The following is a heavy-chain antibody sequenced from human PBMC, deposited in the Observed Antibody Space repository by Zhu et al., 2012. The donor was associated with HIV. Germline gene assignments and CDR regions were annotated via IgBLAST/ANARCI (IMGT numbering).Heavy chain of an antibody. V-gene: IGHV4-38-2*01. D-gene: IGHD6-19*01. CDR2: IYHSGST. CDR1: GYSISSGYY. CDR3: ARIAVAGSGSLGY. J-gene: IGHJ4*02. Sequence: QVQLQESGPGLVKPSETLSLTCAVSGYSISSGYYWGWIRQPPGKGLEWIGSIYHSGSTYYNPSLKSRVTISVDTSKNQFSLKLSSVTAADTAVYYCARIAVAGSGSLGYWGQGTLVTVSS.